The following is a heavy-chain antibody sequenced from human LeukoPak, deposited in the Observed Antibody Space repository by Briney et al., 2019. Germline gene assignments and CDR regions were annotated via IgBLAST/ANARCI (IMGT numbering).Heavy chain of an antibody. CDR2: INPTGGST. CDR1: GYIFTSYG. D-gene: IGHD6-6*01. J-gene: IGHJ4*02. Sequence: ASVKVSCKASGYIFTSYGINWVRQAPGQGLEWMGIINPTGGSTTHAQKFQGRVTMTRDTSTSTVYMELSSLRSDDTAVYYCARTAARRFDYWGQGTLVTVPS. CDR3: ARTAARRFDY. V-gene: IGHV1-46*01.